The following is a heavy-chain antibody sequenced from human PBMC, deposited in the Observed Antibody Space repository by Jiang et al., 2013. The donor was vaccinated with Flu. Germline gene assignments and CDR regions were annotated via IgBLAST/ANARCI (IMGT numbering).Heavy chain of an antibody. CDR2: IYWNDDK. Sequence: KPTQTLTLTCTFSGFSLSTSGVGVGWIRQPPGKALEWLALIYWNDDKRYSPSLKSRLTITKDTSKNQVVLTMTNMDPVDTATYYCAHSLGGHCGGDCPEGYYFDYWGQGTLVTVSS. V-gene: IGHV2-5*01. D-gene: IGHD2-21*02. J-gene: IGHJ4*02. CDR1: GFSLSTSGVG. CDR3: AHSLGGHCGGDCPEGYYFDY.